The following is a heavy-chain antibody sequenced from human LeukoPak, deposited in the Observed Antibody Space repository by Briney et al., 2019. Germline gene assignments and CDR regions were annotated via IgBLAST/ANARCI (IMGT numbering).Heavy chain of an antibody. D-gene: IGHD6-13*01. Sequence: GGSLRLSCAASGFTFSSYSMNWVRQAPGKGLEWVSYISSSSSTIYYADSVKGRFTISRDNAKNSLYLQMNSLRDEDTAVYFCARPYRSGWYIQYYFDHWGQGTLVAVSS. CDR3: ARPYRSGWYIQYYFDH. V-gene: IGHV3-48*02. J-gene: IGHJ4*02. CDR2: ISSSSSTI. CDR1: GFTFSSYS.